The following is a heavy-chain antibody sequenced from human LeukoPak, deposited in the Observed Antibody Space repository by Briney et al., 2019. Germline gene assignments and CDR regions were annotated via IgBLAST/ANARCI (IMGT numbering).Heavy chain of an antibody. Sequence: GASVKVSCKASGYTFTSYGISWVRQAPGQGLEWMGWISAYNGNTNYAQKLQGRVTMTTDTSTSTAYMELRSLRSDDTAVYYCASFSDQRNPLLFAPTQFDPWGQGTLVTVSS. V-gene: IGHV1-18*01. D-gene: IGHD3-10*01. J-gene: IGHJ5*02. CDR3: ASFSDQRNPLLFAPTQFDP. CDR2: ISAYNGNT. CDR1: GYTFTSYG.